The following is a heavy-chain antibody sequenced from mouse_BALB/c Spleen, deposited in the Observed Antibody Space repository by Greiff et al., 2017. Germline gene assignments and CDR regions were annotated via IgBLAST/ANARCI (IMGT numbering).Heavy chain of an antibody. CDR1: GYSFTSYW. CDR2: IDPSDSET. V-gene: IGHV1S126*01. CDR3: ARSMITTRAMDY. D-gene: IGHD2-4*01. J-gene: IGHJ4*01. Sequence: QVQLKESGPQLVRPGASVKISCKASGYSFTSYWMHWVKQRPGQGLEWIGMIDPSDSETRLNQKFKDKATLTVDKSSSTAYMQLSSPTSEDSAVYYCARSMITTRAMDYWGQGTSVTVSS.